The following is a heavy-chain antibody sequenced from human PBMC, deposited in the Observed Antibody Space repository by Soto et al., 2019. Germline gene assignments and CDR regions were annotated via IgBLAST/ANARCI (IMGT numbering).Heavy chain of an antibody. CDR2: LYSGGST. CDR3: ARDRPGDEGDAVAR. J-gene: IGHJ3*01. V-gene: IGHV3-53*02. D-gene: IGHD2-21*01. CDR1: GLTVSSNY. Sequence: EVQLVETGGGLIQPGGSLRLSCAASGLTVSSNYMNWVRQAPGKGLEWVSVLYSGGSTHYAGSVKGRFLISRYNSRNTLYRQMNSLRAEDTAVYYWARDRPGDEGDAVARWGHGTVVTVSS.